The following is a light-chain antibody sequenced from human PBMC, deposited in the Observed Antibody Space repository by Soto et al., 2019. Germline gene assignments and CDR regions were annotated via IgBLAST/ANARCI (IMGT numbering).Light chain of an antibody. Sequence: QSVLTQPASVSGSPGQSMTISWTGTSSDVGGYNYVSWYQQHPGKAPKLMIYEVSNRPSGVSNRFSGSKSGNTASLTISGLQAEDEADYYCSSYTSSTNYVFGTGTKVTVL. CDR1: SSDVGGYNY. J-gene: IGLJ1*01. CDR3: SSYTSSTNYV. CDR2: EVS. V-gene: IGLV2-14*01.